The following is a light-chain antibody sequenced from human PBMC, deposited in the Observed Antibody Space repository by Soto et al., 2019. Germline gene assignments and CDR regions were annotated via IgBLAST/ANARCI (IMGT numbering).Light chain of an antibody. V-gene: IGLV2-14*01. CDR3: SSHSRSSPFGVI. Sequence: QSVLTQPASVSGSPGQSITISCIGTSNDVGAYDYVSWYQQHPGKAPKLIISEVSNRPSGISDRFSGSKSGNTASLTISELQAEDESDYYCSSHSRSSPFGVIFGGGTKLTVL. CDR2: EVS. J-gene: IGLJ2*01. CDR1: SNDVGAYDY.